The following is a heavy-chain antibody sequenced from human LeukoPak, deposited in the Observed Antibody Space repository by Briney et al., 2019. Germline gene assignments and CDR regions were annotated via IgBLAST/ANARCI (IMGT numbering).Heavy chain of an antibody. D-gene: IGHD2-2*02. V-gene: IGHV3-7*01. CDR3: ARIKGSYCSSTSCYTSPIDY. Sequence: GGSLRLSCAASGFTFSSYWMSWVRQAPGKGLEWVANIKQDGSEKYYVDSVKGRFTISRDNAKNSLYLQMNSLRAEDTAVYYCARIKGSYCSSTSCYTSPIDYWGQGTLVTVSS. CDR2: IKQDGSEK. J-gene: IGHJ4*02. CDR1: GFTFSSYW.